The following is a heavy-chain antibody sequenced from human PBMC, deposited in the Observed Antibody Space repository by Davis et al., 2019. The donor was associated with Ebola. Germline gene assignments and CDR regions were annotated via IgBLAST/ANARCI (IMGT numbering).Heavy chain of an antibody. CDR3: TSTTVRGVDY. D-gene: IGHD4-17*01. V-gene: IGHV3-73*01. CDR1: GFTFSGSA. CDR2: IRSKANSYAT. Sequence: GGSLRLSCAASGFTFSGSAMHWVRQASGKGLEWAGRIRSKANSYATAYAASVKGRFTISRDDSKNTAYLQMNSLKTEDTAVYYCTSTTVRGVDYWGQGTLVTVSS. J-gene: IGHJ4*02.